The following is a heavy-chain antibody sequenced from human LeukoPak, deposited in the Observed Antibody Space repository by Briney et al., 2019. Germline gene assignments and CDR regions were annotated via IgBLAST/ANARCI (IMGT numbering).Heavy chain of an antibody. D-gene: IGHD1-26*01. V-gene: IGHV3-30*04. CDR2: VLNDGSTK. CDR3: ARGETTTSPYFDY. J-gene: IGHJ4*02. CDR1: GFTFNSFP. Sequence: GGSLRLSCAASGFTFNSFPMHWVRQAPGKGLEWVAVVLNDGSTKYYADYVRGRFTISRDNSKDTVYLQMNSLRVEDTAIYYCARGETTTSPYFDYLGQGTLVTVSS.